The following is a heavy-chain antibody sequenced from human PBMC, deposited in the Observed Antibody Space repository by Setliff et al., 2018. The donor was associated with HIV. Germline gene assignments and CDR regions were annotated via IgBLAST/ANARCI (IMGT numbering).Heavy chain of an antibody. J-gene: IGHJ6*02. CDR2: INHSGST. Sequence: PSETLSLTCAVYGGSFSGYYWSWLRQPPGKGLEWIGEINHSGSTNYNPYLKRRVTISVDTSKNQFSLKLSSVTAADTAVYYCARERGSSSGYYYYGMDVWGQGTTVTVSS. CDR1: GGSFSGYY. D-gene: IGHD6-6*01. V-gene: IGHV4-34*01. CDR3: ARERGSSSGYYYYGMDV.